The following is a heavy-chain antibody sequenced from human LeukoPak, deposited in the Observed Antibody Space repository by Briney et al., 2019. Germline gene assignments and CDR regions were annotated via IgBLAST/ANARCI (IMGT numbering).Heavy chain of an antibody. CDR3: ARDLYRVVVVPHYFDY. D-gene: IGHD3-22*01. V-gene: IGHV3-7*01. J-gene: IGHJ4*02. Sequence: GGSLRLSCAASGFTFSSYWMSWVRQAPGKGLEWVANIKQDGSEKYYVDSVKGRFTISRDNAKTSLYLQMNSLRAEDTAVYYCARDLYRVVVVPHYFDYWGQGTLVTVSS. CDR1: GFTFSSYW. CDR2: IKQDGSEK.